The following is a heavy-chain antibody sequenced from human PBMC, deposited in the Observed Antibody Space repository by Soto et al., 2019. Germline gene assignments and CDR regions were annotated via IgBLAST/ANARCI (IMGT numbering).Heavy chain of an antibody. V-gene: IGHV4-39*01. CDR3: ARLGSSGWYQGSYFDY. J-gene: IGHJ4*02. CDR1: GGSISSNNYY. D-gene: IGHD6-19*01. Sequence: QLQLQESGPGLVKPSETLSLTCTISGGSISSNNYYWGWIRQSPGKGLEWIGSITFSGSTNYNPSLKSRVTISLETSMNQFSLSMSSVTAADTAVFYCARLGSSGWYQGSYFDYWGQGILVTVSS. CDR2: ITFSGST.